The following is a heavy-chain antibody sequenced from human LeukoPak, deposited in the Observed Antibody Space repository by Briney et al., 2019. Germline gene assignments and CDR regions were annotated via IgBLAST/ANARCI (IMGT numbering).Heavy chain of an antibody. CDR1: GFTFSDYY. CDR3: ATGYCSGGSCYFDY. J-gene: IGHJ4*02. D-gene: IGHD2-15*01. Sequence: GGSLRLSCAASGFTFSDYYMSWIRQAPGKGLDWVSYISGSGSAAYYADSVKGRFTISRDNAKNSLYLQMNSLRAEDTALYYCATGYCSGGSCYFDYWGQGTLVTVSS. V-gene: IGHV3-11*01. CDR2: ISGSGSAA.